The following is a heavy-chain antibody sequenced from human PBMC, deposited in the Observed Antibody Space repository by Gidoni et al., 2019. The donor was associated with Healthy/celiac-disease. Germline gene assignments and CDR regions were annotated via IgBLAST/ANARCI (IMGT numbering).Heavy chain of an antibody. CDR3: AKDTTGTTFDAFDI. CDR1: GFTFVDYA. CDR2: ISWNSGSI. Sequence: EVQLVESGGGLVQPGRSLRLSCAASGFTFVDYAMHWVRQAPGKGLEWVSGISWNSGSIGYADSVKGRFTISRDNAKNSLYLQMNSLRAEDTALYYCAKDTTGTTFDAFDIWGQGTMVTVSS. J-gene: IGHJ3*02. D-gene: IGHD1-7*01. V-gene: IGHV3-9*01.